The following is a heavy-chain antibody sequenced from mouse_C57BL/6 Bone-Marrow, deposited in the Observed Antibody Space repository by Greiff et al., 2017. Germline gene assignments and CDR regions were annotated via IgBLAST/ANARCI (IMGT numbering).Heavy chain of an antibody. Sequence: QVQLKQSGAELMKPGASVKLSCKATGYTFTGYWIEWVQQRPGHGLEWIGEILPGSGSTNYNEKFKGKATFTADTSSNTAYMQLSRLTTEDSAIYYCAKPLHYYGSSSYYFDYWGQGTTLTVSS. V-gene: IGHV1-9*01. J-gene: IGHJ2*01. D-gene: IGHD1-1*01. CDR3: AKPLHYYGSSSYYFDY. CDR1: GYTFTGYW. CDR2: ILPGSGST.